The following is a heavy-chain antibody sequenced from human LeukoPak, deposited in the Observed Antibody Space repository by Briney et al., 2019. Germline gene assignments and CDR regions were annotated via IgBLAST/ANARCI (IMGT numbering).Heavy chain of an antibody. CDR2: IWYDGSNK. CDR1: GFTFSSYG. V-gene: IGHV3-33*01. J-gene: IGHJ4*02. D-gene: IGHD6-13*01. CDR3: ARDRAAGAFDY. Sequence: GGSLRLSCAASGFTFSSYGMHWVRQAPGKGLEWVAVIWYDGSNKYYADSVKGRFTISRDNSKNTLYLQMNSLGAEDTAVYYCARDRAAGAFDYWGQGTLVTVSS.